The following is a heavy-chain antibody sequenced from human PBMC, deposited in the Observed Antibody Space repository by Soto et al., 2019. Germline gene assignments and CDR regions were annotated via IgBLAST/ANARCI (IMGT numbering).Heavy chain of an antibody. D-gene: IGHD5-12*01. CDR1: GFTFSDYY. V-gene: IGHV3-11*01. CDR3: ARDVATITIYYGMDV. J-gene: IGHJ6*02. CDR2: ISYSSSTI. Sequence: GGSLRLSCAASGFTFSDYYMYWIRQAPGKGLEWVSYISYSSSTIYYADSVKGRFTISRDNAKNSLYLQMNSLRAEDTAVYYCARDVATITIYYGMDVWGQGTTVTVSS.